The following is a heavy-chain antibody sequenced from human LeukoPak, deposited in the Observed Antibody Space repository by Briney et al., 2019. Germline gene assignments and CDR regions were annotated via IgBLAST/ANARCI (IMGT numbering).Heavy chain of an antibody. J-gene: IGHJ6*03. CDR2: IYSGGST. D-gene: IGHD4-17*01. CDR1: GFTFSSNY. V-gene: IGHV3-53*01. Sequence: PGGSLRLSCAASGFTFSSNYMSWVRQAPGKGLEWVSVIYSGGSTYYADSVKGRFTISRDNSKNTLYLQMNSLRAEDTAVYYCARVGYGDYGVYYYMDVWGKGTTVTVSS. CDR3: ARVGYGDYGVYYYMDV.